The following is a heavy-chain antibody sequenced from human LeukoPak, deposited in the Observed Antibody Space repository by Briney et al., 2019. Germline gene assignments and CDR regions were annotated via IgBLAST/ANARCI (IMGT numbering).Heavy chain of an antibody. D-gene: IGHD3-22*01. CDR2: IYYSVST. CDR1: GGSISSYY. Sequence: SETLSLTCTVSGGSISSYYWSWIRQPPGKGLEWIGYIYYSVSTNYNPSLKSRVTISVDTSKNQFSLKLSSVTAADTAVYYCARFPGYYYDSSGYNDAFDIWGQGTMFTVTS. CDR3: ARFPGYYYDSSGYNDAFDI. V-gene: IGHV4-59*01. J-gene: IGHJ3*02.